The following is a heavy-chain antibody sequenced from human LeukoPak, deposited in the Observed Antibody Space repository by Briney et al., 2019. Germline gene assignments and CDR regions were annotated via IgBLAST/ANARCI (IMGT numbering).Heavy chain of an antibody. D-gene: IGHD6-19*01. CDR1: GYTFTGYY. CDR3: ARDLKRGYSSGRYSWGTGSSNDY. J-gene: IGHJ4*02. CDR2: ISGYNGNT. Sequence: ASVKVSCKASGYTFTGYYMHWVRQAPGQGLEWMGWISGYNGNTNYAQQKLQGRVTMTTDTSTSTAYMELRSLRSDDTAVYYCARDLKRGYSSGRYSWGTGSSNDYWGQGTLVTVSS. V-gene: IGHV1-18*04.